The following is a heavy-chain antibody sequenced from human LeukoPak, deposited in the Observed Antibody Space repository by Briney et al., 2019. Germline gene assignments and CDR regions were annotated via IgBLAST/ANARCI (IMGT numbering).Heavy chain of an antibody. CDR3: ARVQGITIFGVVTNWFDP. J-gene: IGHJ5*02. V-gene: IGHV4-4*02. D-gene: IGHD3-3*01. CDR1: GGSISSSNW. Sequence: PSETLSLTCAVSGGSISSSNWWSWVRQPPGKGLEWIGEIYHSGSTNYNPSLKSRVTISLDKSKNQFSLKLSSVTAADTAVYYCARVQGITIFGVVTNWFDPWGQGTLVTVSS. CDR2: IYHSGST.